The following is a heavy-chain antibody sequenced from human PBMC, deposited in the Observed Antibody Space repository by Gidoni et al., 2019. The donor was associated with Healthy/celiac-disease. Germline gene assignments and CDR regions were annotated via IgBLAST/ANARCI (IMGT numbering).Heavy chain of an antibody. CDR1: GVTFSSYA. Sequence: EVQLLESGGGLVQPGGSLRLSCAASGVTFSSYAMSWVRQAPGKGLEWVSAISGSGGSTYYADSVTVRFTISRDNSKNTLYLQMNSLRAEDTAVYYCAKDRVVVPAATLVDYWGQGTLVTVSS. D-gene: IGHD2-2*01. V-gene: IGHV3-23*01. CDR2: ISGSGGST. J-gene: IGHJ4*02. CDR3: AKDRVVVPAATLVDY.